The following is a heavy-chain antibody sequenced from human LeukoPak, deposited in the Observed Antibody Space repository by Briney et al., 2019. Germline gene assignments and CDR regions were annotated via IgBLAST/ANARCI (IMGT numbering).Heavy chain of an antibody. V-gene: IGHV1-2*02. D-gene: IGHD6-19*01. CDR3: ARVIKVAGTKGYFDL. CDR2: FNPNSGGT. CDR1: GYTFTDYY. J-gene: IGHJ1*01. Sequence: ASVKVSCKASGYTFTDYYIHWLRQAAGQGLEWMGWFNPNSGGTDYARKFQGRVTMTGDTSISTVYMDLTRLKADDMAVYYCARVIKVAGTKGYFDLWGQGTLITASS.